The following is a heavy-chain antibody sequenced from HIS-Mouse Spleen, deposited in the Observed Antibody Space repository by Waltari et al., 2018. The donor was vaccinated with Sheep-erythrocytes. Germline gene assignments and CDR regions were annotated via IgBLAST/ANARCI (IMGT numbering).Heavy chain of an antibody. Sequence: EVQLVESGGGLVQPGGSLRLSCAASGCTFSSYSMNWFRQAPGKGLEWVSYISSRSSTIYYADSVKGRFTISRDNAKNSLYLQMNSLRAEDTAVYYCARGSGSYYFDYWGQGTLVTVSS. CDR2: ISSRSSTI. CDR1: GCTFSSYS. D-gene: IGHD2-15*01. J-gene: IGHJ4*02. CDR3: ARGSGSYYFDY. V-gene: IGHV3-48*01.